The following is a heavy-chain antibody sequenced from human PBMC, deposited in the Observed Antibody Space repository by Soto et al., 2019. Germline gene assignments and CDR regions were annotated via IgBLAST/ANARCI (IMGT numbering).Heavy chain of an antibody. CDR3: FCSRGY. J-gene: IGHJ4*02. V-gene: IGHV4-61*01. CDR1: GVSVNSGNYY. CDR2: IYYSGST. D-gene: IGHD3-10*02. Sequence: QVQLQESGPGLVKPSETLSLTCSVSGVSVNSGNYYWHWIRQPPGKGLEWIGHIYYSGSTNYNPSLKSRVTLSLDMSKNQFSLNLSSVTAADTAVYYCFCSRGYLGQGTLVTVAS.